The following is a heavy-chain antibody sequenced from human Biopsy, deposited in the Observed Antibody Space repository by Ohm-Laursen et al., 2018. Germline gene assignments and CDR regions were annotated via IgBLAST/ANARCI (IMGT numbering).Heavy chain of an antibody. CDR1: SYTFTDYN. D-gene: IGHD2-8*01. J-gene: IGHJ4*02. V-gene: IGHV1-2*02. CDR2: INCKTGAT. CDR3: ARDPLNGHKHFDY. Sequence: SPKVSCKASSYTFTDYNIHWMRQTPGQGLEWLGYINCKTGATNYAQKFQGTVTMTRDTSISTAYLALGSLRSADTAIYYCARDPLNGHKHFDYWGQGSLVTGSS.